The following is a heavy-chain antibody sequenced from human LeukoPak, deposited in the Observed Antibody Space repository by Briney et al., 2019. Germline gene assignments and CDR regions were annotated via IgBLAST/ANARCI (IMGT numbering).Heavy chain of an antibody. J-gene: IGHJ4*02. CDR3: AKDGFDY. CDR2: ISYDGSNK. V-gene: IGHV3-30*18. CDR1: GFTFSSYG. Sequence: GGSLRLSCAASGFTFSSYGMHWVRQAPGKGLEWVAVISYDGSNKYYADSVKGRFTISRDNSKNTLYLQMNSLRAEDTAVYYCAKDGFDYWGQGTLDTVSS.